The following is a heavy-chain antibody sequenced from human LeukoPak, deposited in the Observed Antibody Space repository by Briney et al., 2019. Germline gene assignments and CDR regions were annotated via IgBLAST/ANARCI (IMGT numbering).Heavy chain of an antibody. D-gene: IGHD2-2*01. Sequence: GGSLRLSCAPSGFTFSNAWMSWVRQAPGKGLEWVANIKQDGSEKYYVDSVKGRFTISRDNAKNSLYLQMNSLRAEDTAVYYCARERVVPAATTDYWGQGTLVTVSS. J-gene: IGHJ4*02. V-gene: IGHV3-7*01. CDR3: ARERVVPAATTDY. CDR2: IKQDGSEK. CDR1: GFTFSNAW.